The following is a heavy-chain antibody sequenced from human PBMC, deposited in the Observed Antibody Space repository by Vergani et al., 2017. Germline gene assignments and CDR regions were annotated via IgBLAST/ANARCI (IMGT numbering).Heavy chain of an antibody. CDR1: GGTFSSYA. Sequence: QVQLVQSGAEVKKPGSSVKVSCKASGGTFSSYAISWVRQAPGQGLEWMGWINPNSGGTNYAQKFQGRVTMTRDTSISTAYMELSRLRSDDTAVYYCARDRRHIVVVDGNAFDIWGQGTMVTVSS. CDR3: ARDRRHIVVVDGNAFDI. CDR2: INPNSGGT. V-gene: IGHV1-2*02. D-gene: IGHD2-15*01. J-gene: IGHJ3*02.